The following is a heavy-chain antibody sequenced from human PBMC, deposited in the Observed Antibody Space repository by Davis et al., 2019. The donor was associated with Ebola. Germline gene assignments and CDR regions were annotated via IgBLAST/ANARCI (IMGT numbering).Heavy chain of an antibody. CDR2: ISHDGSNK. CDR1: GFTFSSYA. V-gene: IGHV3-33*05. CDR3: ATTPQYSSGQNKPFDY. D-gene: IGHD6-19*01. J-gene: IGHJ4*02. Sequence: GGSLRLSCAASGFTFSSYAMHWVRQAPGKGLEWLSVISHDGSNKFYTDSVKGRFTISRDNSKNTLYLQMNSLRAEDTAVYYCATTPQYSSGQNKPFDYWGQGTLVTVSS.